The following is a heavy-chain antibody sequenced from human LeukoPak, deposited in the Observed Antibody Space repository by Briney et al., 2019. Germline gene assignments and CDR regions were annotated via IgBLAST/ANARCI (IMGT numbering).Heavy chain of an antibody. J-gene: IGHJ4*02. CDR1: RFIVSSHD. CDR2: IYSGGST. V-gene: IGHV3-53*01. Sequence: GGSLRLSCAASRFIVSSHDMSCVRQAPGKGLEWVSGIYSGGSTYYADSVKGRFTISRDNSKNTLYLQMNSLRAEDTAVYYCARGGYRGYAYLFVYWGQGTLVTVSS. D-gene: IGHD5-12*01. CDR3: ARGGYRGYAYLFVY.